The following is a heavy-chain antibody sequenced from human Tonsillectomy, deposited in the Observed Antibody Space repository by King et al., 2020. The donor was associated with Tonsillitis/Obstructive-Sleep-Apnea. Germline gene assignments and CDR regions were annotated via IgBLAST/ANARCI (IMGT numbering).Heavy chain of an antibody. J-gene: IGHJ6*03. CDR1: GGSFSGYY. CDR2: INHSGST. Sequence: VQLQQWGAGLLKPSETLSLTCAVYGGSFSGYYWSWIRQPPGKGLEWIGEINHSGSTNYNPSLKSRVTISVDTSKNQFSLKLSSMTAADTAVYYCARGPVGATSYSNYYYYYMDVWGKGTTVTVSS. CDR3: ARGPVGATSYSNYYYYYMDV. D-gene: IGHD1-26*01. V-gene: IGHV4-34*01.